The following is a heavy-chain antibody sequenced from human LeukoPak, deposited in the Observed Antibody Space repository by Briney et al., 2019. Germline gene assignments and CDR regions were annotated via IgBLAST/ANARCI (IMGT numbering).Heavy chain of an antibody. D-gene: IGHD3-16*01. CDR2: ITTSSSYT. Sequence: PGGSLRLSCAASGFTFSSFDMNWVRQAPGKGLEWVSFITTSSSYTHYADSVKGRFTISRDNAKNSLYLQMNSLRAEDTAVYYCARDLYDRAADIWGQGTMVTVSS. CDR3: ARDLYDRAADI. CDR1: GFTFSSFD. V-gene: IGHV3-21*01. J-gene: IGHJ3*02.